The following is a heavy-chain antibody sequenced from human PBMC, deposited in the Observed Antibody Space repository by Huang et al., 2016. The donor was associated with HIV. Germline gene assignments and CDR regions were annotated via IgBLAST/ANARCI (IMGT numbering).Heavy chain of an antibody. D-gene: IGHD2-15*01. V-gene: IGHV3-9*01. CDR3: TKDRMAVVVSATRPNSFDY. CDR2: ISWERDTT. CDR1: GFTFDDAA. J-gene: IGHJ4*02. Sequence: EVQLVESGGGFVQPGRSLRLSCAASGFTFDDAAMHWVRQSPGKGLEWVSGISWERDTTAYADSVKCRFTISRENANNSVSLQMNSLKAEDTALYYCTKDRMAVVVSATRPNSFDYWGQGILVTVSS.